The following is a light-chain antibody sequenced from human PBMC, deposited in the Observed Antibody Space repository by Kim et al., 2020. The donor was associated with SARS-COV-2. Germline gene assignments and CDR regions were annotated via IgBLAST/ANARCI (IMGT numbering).Light chain of an antibody. CDR1: TGHSTHA. J-gene: IGLJ3*02. V-gene: IGLV4-69*01. Sequence: QPVLTQSPSASASLGASVKLTCTLSTGHSTHAIAWHQQRSEKGLRFLMKVNSDGSHMKGDGIPDRFSGSSSGAERYLTISSLQSDDEADYYCQTWGTGFRVFGGGTQLTVL. CDR2: VNSDGSH. CDR3: QTWGTGFRV.